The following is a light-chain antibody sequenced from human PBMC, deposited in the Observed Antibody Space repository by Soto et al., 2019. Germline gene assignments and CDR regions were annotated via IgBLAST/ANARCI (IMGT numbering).Light chain of an antibody. Sequence: EIVLTQSPGTLSLSPGERATLSCRASQSVSSSYLAWYQQNPGQAPRLLIYGASSRATGIPDRFSGSGSGTDFTLTISRVEPGDFAVYYCQQYGSSPMTFGQGTKVEIK. J-gene: IGKJ1*01. CDR3: QQYGSSPMT. CDR2: GAS. CDR1: QSVSSSY. V-gene: IGKV3-20*01.